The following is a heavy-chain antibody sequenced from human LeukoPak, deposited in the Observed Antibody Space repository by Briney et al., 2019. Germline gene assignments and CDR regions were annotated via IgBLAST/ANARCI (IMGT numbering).Heavy chain of an antibody. J-gene: IGHJ4*01. D-gene: IGHD1-20*01. Sequence: SETLSLTCTVSGGSISSYYWSWIRQPPGKGLEWIGEINHSGSTNYSPSLSSRVTIFLDASKNQFSLRLSSMAATDTALYYCARRITGTTSDSFDYWGHGTLVTVSS. V-gene: IGHV4-34*01. CDR2: INHSGST. CDR3: ARRITGTTSDSFDY. CDR1: GGSISSYY.